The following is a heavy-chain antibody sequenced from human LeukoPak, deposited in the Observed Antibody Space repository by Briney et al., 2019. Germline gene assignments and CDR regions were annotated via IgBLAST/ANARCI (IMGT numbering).Heavy chain of an antibody. Sequence: SETLSLTCTVSGGSISNYYWSWIRQTAGKGLERIGRMYSSGSTNYNPSLKSRVTMAVETSKNRFSLKLSSVTAADTAVYYCVRDGWFGELPDYWGQGTLVTVSS. V-gene: IGHV4-4*07. CDR1: GGSISNYY. J-gene: IGHJ4*02. D-gene: IGHD3-10*01. CDR3: VRDGWFGELPDY. CDR2: MYSSGST.